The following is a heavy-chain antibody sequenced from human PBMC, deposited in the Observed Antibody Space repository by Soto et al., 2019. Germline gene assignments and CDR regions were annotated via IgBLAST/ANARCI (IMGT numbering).Heavy chain of an antibody. CDR1: GLRLHDYG. Sequence: VGSLPLSCASSGLRLHDYGVAGSRQAPGKWLGWVAVIFYDGSKTDYADPVKGRFTISRDNSKNTLYLQMNSLRAEYTAVYYCVRDQGAHVMHFDHWGQGALVT. CDR2: IFYDGSKT. J-gene: IGHJ5*02. CDR3: VRDQGAHVMHFDH. V-gene: IGHV3-33*01. D-gene: IGHD3-16*01.